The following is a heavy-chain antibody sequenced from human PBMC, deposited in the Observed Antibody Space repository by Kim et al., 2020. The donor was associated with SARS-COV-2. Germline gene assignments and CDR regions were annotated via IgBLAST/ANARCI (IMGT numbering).Heavy chain of an antibody. V-gene: IGHV4-59*08. CDR2: IYYSGST. Sequence: SETLSLTCTVSGGSISSYYWSWIRQPPGKGLEWIGYIYYSGSTNYNPSLKSRVTISVDTSKNQFSLKLSSVTAADTAVYYCARPLTISNMWEFDYWGQGTLVTVSS. CDR3: ARPLTISNMWEFDY. D-gene: IGHD3-3*01. J-gene: IGHJ4*02. CDR1: GGSISSYY.